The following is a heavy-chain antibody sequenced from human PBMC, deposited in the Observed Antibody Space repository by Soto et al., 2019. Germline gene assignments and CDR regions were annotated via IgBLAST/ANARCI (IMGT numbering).Heavy chain of an antibody. J-gene: IGHJ5*01. V-gene: IGHV3-23*01. Sequence: DVQLLESGGGLVQPGGSLTLSCEASRFTFSDFAMSWVRQAPGRGLEWVSSIGGGGTDTYYADSVKGRFTISRDNSKNTLYLQMDSLRDEDTAVYYCAKDAVPYNGKWDWFDSWGQGTLVIVSS. CDR1: RFTFSDFA. D-gene: IGHD1-20*01. CDR2: IGGGGTDT. CDR3: AKDAVPYNGKWDWFDS.